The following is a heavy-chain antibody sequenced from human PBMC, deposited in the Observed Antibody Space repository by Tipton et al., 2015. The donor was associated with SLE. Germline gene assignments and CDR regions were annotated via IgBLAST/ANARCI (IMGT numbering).Heavy chain of an antibody. J-gene: IGHJ6*02. Sequence: SLRLSCAASGFTFSSYGMHWVRQAPGKRLEWVAFIRYDGSNKYYADSVKGRFTISRDNSKNTLYLQMNSLRAEDTAVYYCARASPHSSSWGTYYYYGMDVWGQGTTVTVSS. D-gene: IGHD6-13*01. V-gene: IGHV3-30*02. CDR1: GFTFSSYG. CDR3: ARASPHSSSWGTYYYYGMDV. CDR2: IRYDGSNK.